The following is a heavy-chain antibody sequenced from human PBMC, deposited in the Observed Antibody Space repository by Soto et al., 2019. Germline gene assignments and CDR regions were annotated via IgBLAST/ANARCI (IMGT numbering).Heavy chain of an antibody. CDR1: GFTFSSYA. Sequence: GGSLRLSCAASGFTFSSYAMSWVRQAPGKGLEWVSAISGSGGSTYYADSVKGRFTISRDNSKNTLYLQMNSLRAEDTAVYYCAKQMESEVFYYYYKDVWGKGTTVTFS. D-gene: IGHD2-8*01. J-gene: IGHJ6*03. CDR2: ISGSGGST. CDR3: AKQMESEVFYYYYKDV. V-gene: IGHV3-23*01.